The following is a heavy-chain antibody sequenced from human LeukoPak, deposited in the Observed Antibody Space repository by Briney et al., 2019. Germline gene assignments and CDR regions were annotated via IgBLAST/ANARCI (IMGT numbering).Heavy chain of an antibody. CDR1: GGSISSYY. J-gene: IGHJ4*02. CDR2: VYYSGST. Sequence: PSETLSLTCTVSGGSISSYYWSWIRRPPGKGLEWIGYVYYSGSTNYNPSLQSRVTTSVDTSKNQFSLNLSSVTAADTAVYYCARGRSGYPAMFDYWGQGTLVTVSS. V-gene: IGHV4-59*01. CDR3: ARGRSGYPAMFDY. D-gene: IGHD3-22*01.